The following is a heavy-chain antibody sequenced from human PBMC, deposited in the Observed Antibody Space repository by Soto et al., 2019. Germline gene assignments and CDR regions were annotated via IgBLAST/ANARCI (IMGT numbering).Heavy chain of an antibody. D-gene: IGHD7-27*01. CDR2: IYYSGST. Sequence: SETLSLTCAVSGYSISSSNWWGWIRQPPGKGLEWIGYIYYSGSTYYNPSLKSRVTMSVDTSKNQFPLKLSSVTAADTAVYYCARAWGYAFDIWGQGTMVTVSS. J-gene: IGHJ3*02. CDR3: ARAWGYAFDI. V-gene: IGHV4-28*03. CDR1: GYSISSSNW.